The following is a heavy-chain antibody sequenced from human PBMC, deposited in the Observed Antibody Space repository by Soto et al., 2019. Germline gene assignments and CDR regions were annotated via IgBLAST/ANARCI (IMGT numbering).Heavy chain of an antibody. D-gene: IGHD2-21*02. J-gene: IGHJ6*02. CDR1: GYTFTSYG. Sequence: QVQLVQSGAEVKKPGASVKVSCKASGYTFTSYGISWVRQAPGQGLEWMGWISAYNGNTNYAQKLQGRVTMTTDTSTSTAYMELRSLRSDDTAVYYCARDPVVTSYYYYYGMDVWGQGTTVTVSS. V-gene: IGHV1-18*04. CDR2: ISAYNGNT. CDR3: ARDPVVTSYYYYYGMDV.